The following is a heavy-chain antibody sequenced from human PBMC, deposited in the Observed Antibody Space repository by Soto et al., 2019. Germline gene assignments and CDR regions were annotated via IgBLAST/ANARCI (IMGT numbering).Heavy chain of an antibody. D-gene: IGHD4-17*01. Sequence: GASVKVSCKTSGYAFSSYAIHWVRQAPGQSLEGMGCVNDGVYNTKFSRKFQGRGAITRETSASTAYMELSGLTSEDTAMYYCAKLRWAPYDAFDIWGQGTMITV. J-gene: IGHJ3*02. CDR2: VNDGVYNT. V-gene: IGHV1-3*01. CDR3: AKLRWAPYDAFDI. CDR1: GYAFSSYA.